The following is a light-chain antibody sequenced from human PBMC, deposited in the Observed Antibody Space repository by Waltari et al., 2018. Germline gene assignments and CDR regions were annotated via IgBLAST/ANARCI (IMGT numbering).Light chain of an antibody. V-gene: IGLV1-40*01. CDR1: SSNIGAGHD. J-gene: IGLJ3*02. CDR2: GHY. CDR3: QSFDIRLSGGVV. Sequence: QSVLTQPPSMSGAPGQRVTISCTGSSSNIGAGHDVHWYQVFPGTAPKLLIYGHYKRPSGVPDRLSGSKSDTAASLASGGLQAEDEADYYCQSFDIRLSGGVVFGGGTKVTVL.